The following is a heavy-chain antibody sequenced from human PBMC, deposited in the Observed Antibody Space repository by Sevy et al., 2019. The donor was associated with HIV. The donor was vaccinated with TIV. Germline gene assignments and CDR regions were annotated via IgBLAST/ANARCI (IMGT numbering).Heavy chain of an antibody. CDR3: ARDYYDSSRYAFDI. J-gene: IGHJ3*02. CDR1: GFTFSSYA. D-gene: IGHD3-22*01. CDR2: ISYDGSNK. V-gene: IGHV3-30-3*01. Sequence: GGSLRLSCAASGFTFSSYAMHWVRQAPGKGLEWVAVISYDGSNKYYAYSLKGPFTISRDNSKNTLYLQMNSLRAEVTAVYYCARDYYDSSRYAFDIWGQGTMVTVSS.